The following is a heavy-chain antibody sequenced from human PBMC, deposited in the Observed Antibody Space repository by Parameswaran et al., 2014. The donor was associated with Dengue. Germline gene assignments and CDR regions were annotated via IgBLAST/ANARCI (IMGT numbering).Heavy chain of an antibody. D-gene: IGHD3-3*01. CDR3: ARDKYIFGDPDDYYYYVMDV. V-gene: IGHV4-59*01. J-gene: IGHJ6*02. Sequence: VRQAPGKGLEWVGYIYHSGSTSYNPSLKSRVTISVDTSKNQFSLKLSSVTAADTAMYYCARDKYIFGDPDDYYYYVMDVWGQGTPVTVSS. CDR2: IYHSGST.